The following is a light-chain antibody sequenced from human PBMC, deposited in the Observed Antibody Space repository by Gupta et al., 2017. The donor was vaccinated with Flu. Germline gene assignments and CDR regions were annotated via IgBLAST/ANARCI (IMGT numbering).Light chain of an antibody. CDR3: ASWDDSLNGHVI. Sequence: QSALTQPPSASGTPGQRVTISCSGSTSNIGSNPVSWYHQLPGTAPKLLIYNDNQRPSGVPDRFSGSKSGASASLAISGLQSEDEAEYVCASWDDSLNGHVIFGGGTKLTVL. J-gene: IGLJ2*01. V-gene: IGLV1-44*01. CDR1: TSNIGSNP. CDR2: NDN.